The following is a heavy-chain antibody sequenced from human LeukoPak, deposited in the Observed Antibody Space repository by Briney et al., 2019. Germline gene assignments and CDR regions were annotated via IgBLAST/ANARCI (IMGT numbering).Heavy chain of an antibody. CDR3: ARGVYIAAAQYGY. J-gene: IGHJ4*02. CDR1: GGSISSYY. CDR2: IYYSGTT. V-gene: IGHV4-59*01. Sequence: SETLSLTCTVSGGSISSYYWSWIRQPPGKGLEWIGYIYYSGTTNYNPSPKSRVTISVDTSKNQFSLKLSSVTAADTAVYYCARGVYIAAAQYGYWGQGTLVTVSS. D-gene: IGHD6-13*01.